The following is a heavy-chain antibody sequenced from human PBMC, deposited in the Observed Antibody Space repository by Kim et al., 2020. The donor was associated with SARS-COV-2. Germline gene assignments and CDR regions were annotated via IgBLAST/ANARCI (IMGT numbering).Heavy chain of an antibody. J-gene: IGHJ4*02. Sequence: YADSVKGRFTISRDNAKNSLYLQMNSLRAEDTAVYYCAREWGELSLSLDYWGRGTLVTVSS. D-gene: IGHD3-16*02. CDR3: AREWGELSLSLDY. V-gene: IGHV3-11*01.